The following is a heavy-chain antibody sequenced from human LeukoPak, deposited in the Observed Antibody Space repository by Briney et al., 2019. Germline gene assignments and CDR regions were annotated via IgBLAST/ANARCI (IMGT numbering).Heavy chain of an antibody. CDR1: GYSISSSYF. CDR3: ARVVASTSIDS. D-gene: IGHD2-15*01. V-gene: IGHV4-38-2*02. Sequence: LSLTCIVSGYSISSSYFWGWVRQPPGKGLEWIGSIFHSGSVYYNPSLKSRVTISVDPSKNRFSLKLTSVTAADTAVYYCARVVASTSIDSWGQGTLVTVSS. CDR2: IFHSGSV. J-gene: IGHJ4*02.